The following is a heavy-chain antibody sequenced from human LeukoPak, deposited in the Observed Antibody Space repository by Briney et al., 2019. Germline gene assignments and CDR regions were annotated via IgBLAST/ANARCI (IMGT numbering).Heavy chain of an antibody. D-gene: IGHD6-13*01. CDR1: GFTVSSNY. CDR2: IYSGGST. CDR3: ARESRAAERNDAFDI. J-gene: IGHJ3*02. V-gene: IGHV3-53*01. Sequence: PGGSLRLSCAASGFTVSSNYMSWVRQAPGKGLEWVSVIYSGGSTYYADPVKRRFTISRDNAKNSLYLQMNSLRAEDTAVYFCARESRAAERNDAFDIWGQGTMVSVSS.